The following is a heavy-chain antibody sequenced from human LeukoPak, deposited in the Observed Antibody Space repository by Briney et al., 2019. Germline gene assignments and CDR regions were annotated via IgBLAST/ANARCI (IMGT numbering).Heavy chain of an antibody. D-gene: IGHD3-22*01. CDR2: IIPIFGTA. CDR3: ARDAYYDSSGLRGPFDY. Sequence: SVKVSCKASGGTFSSYAISWVRQAPGRGLEWMGGIIPIFGTANYAQKFQGRVTITADESTSTAYMELSSLRSEDTAVYYCARDAYYDSSGLRGPFDYWGQGTLVTVSS. CDR1: GGTFSSYA. J-gene: IGHJ4*02. V-gene: IGHV1-69*13.